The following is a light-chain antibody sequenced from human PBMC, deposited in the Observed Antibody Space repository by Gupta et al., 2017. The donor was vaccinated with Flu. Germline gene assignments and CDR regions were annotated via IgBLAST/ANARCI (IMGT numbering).Light chain of an antibody. Sequence: QSVLTQPPPASGTPGQRVTISCSGSRSNIVSNYVYWYQQLPGTAPKLLIYSNNQRPSGVPDRFSGSRSGTSASLAISGLQSEDEADYYCAAWDDSLNGVVFGGGTKLTVL. V-gene: IGLV1-44*01. CDR2: SNN. CDR1: RSNIVSNY. CDR3: AAWDDSLNGVV. J-gene: IGLJ2*01.